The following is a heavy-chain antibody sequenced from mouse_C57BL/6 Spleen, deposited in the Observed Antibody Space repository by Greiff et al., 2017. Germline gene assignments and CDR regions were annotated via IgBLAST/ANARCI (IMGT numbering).Heavy chain of an antibody. J-gene: IGHJ4*01. CDR1: GYAFSSSW. V-gene: IGHV1-82*01. D-gene: IGHD2-1*01. CDR3: ARYYGNPFAMDY. Sequence: VQVVESGPELVKPGASVKISCKASGYAFSSSWMNWVKQRPGKGLEWIGRIYPGDGDTNYNGKFKGKATLTADKSSSTAYMQLSSLTSEDSAVYFCARYYGNPFAMDYWGQGTSVTVSS. CDR2: IYPGDGDT.